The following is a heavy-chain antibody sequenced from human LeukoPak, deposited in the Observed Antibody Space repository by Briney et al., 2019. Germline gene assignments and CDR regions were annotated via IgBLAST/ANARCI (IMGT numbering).Heavy chain of an antibody. CDR3: AKGTRYCSSTSCYRNWFDP. Sequence: GALVPSLAASGFLFSSYAMRLVRPAPGEGVEGVSAIICSGGSTYYADSVKGRFTISRDNSKNTLYLQMNSLRAEDTAVYYCAKGTRYCSSTSCYRNWFDPWGQGTLVTVSS. V-gene: IGHV3-23*01. CDR1: GFLFSSYA. D-gene: IGHD2-2*02. J-gene: IGHJ5*02. CDR2: IICSGGST.